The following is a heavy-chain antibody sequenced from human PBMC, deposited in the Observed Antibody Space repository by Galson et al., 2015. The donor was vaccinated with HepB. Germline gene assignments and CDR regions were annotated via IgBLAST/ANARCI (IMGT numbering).Heavy chain of an antibody. CDR2: IIPILGIA. D-gene: IGHD3-22*01. J-gene: IGHJ5*02. V-gene: IGHV1-69*04. Sequence: SVKVSCKASGGTFSSYAISWVRQAPGQGLEWMGRIIPILGIANYAQKFQGRVTITADKSTSTAYMELSSLRSEDTAVYYCAPDYYYDSSGYYYPGRFDPWGQGTLVTVSS. CDR1: GGTFSSYA. CDR3: APDYYYDSSGYYYPGRFDP.